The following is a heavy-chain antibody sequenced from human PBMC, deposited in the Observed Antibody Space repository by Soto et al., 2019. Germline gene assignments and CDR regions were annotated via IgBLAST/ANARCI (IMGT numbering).Heavy chain of an antibody. CDR1: GGSISSYY. V-gene: IGHV4-59*01. CDR2: IYYSGST. D-gene: IGHD2-2*01. CDR3: AREIRGVVPAVRDLYYYYYMDV. J-gene: IGHJ6*03. Sequence: SETLSLTCTVSGGSISSYYWSWIRQPPGKGLEWIGYIYYSGSTNYNPSLKSRVTISVDTSKNQFSLKLSSVTAADTAVYYCAREIRGVVPAVRDLYYYYYMDVWGKGTTVTVSS.